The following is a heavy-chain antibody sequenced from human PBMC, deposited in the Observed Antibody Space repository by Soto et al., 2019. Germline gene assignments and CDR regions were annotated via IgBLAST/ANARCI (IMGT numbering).Heavy chain of an antibody. CDR2: IYTSGST. CDR3: ARDRVAAAGTGDWFDP. CDR1: GGSISSYY. V-gene: IGHV4-4*07. Sequence: WETLSLTCTVSGGSISSYYWSWIRQPAGKGLEWIGRIYTSGSTNYNPSLKSRVTMSVDTSKNQFSLKLSSVTAADTAVYYCARDRVAAAGTGDWFDPWGQGTLVTVSS. D-gene: IGHD6-13*01. J-gene: IGHJ5*02.